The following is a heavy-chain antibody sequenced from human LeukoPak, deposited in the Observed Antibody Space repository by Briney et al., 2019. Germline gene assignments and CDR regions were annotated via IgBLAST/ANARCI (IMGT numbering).Heavy chain of an antibody. CDR2: MSPNSGDT. CDR3: ARGPPNWGYDY. V-gene: IGHV1-8*02. CDR1: GYTFTSYG. J-gene: IGHJ4*02. Sequence: ASVKVSCKASGYTFTSYGINWVRQATGQRPEWMGWMSPNSGDTGFAQKFQDRVTMTRNTSISTAYMELSSLRSDDTAVYYCARGPPNWGYDYWGPGTLVTVSS. D-gene: IGHD7-27*01.